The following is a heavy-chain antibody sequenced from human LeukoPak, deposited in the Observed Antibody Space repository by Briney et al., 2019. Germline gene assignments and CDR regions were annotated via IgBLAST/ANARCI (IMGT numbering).Heavy chain of an antibody. CDR1: GFTFSNLG. CDR3: ATFETARYNYGSFEC. D-gene: IGHD5-18*01. Sequence: GGSLRLSCAASGFTFSNLGMNWVRQAAGKGLEWVSSISGDRVHKYYADSVRGRFTISRDNAKNSLYLELNSLRAEDTAVYYCATFETARYNYGSFECWAQGTLVTVSS. CDR2: ISGDRVHK. J-gene: IGHJ4*02. V-gene: IGHV3-21*01.